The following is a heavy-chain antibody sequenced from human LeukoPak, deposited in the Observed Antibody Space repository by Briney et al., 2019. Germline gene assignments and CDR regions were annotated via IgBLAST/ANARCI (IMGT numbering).Heavy chain of an antibody. CDR1: GGSISSYY. D-gene: IGHD3-22*01. J-gene: IGHJ6*02. V-gene: IGHV4-59*08. Sequence: SETLSLTCTVSGGSISSYYWSWIRQPPGKGLEWIGYIYYSGSTNYNPSLKSRVTISVDTSKNQFSLKLSSVTAADTAVYYCARSYDSSGYGNYYYYGMDVWGQGTTVTVSS. CDR3: ARSYDSSGYGNYYYYGMDV. CDR2: IYYSGST.